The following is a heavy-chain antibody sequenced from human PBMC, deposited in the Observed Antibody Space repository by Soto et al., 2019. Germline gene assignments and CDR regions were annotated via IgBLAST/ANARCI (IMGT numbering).Heavy chain of an antibody. Sequence: QVQLPESGPGLVKPSQTLSLTCTVSGDSISRGNYWSWIRQHPGKGLKWIGDISYSGSTYYNPYHKSRVTISADTYNSQSSLKFTSVTAADTAVYYCARAAPTAAVDYWGQGSLVTVSS. CDR1: GDSISRGNY. J-gene: IGHJ4*02. CDR2: ISYSGST. V-gene: IGHV4-31*03. D-gene: IGHD1-26*01. CDR3: ARAAPTAAVDY.